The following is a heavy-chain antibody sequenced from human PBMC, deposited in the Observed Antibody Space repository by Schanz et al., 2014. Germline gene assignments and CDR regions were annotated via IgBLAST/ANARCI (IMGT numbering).Heavy chain of an antibody. D-gene: IGHD1-26*01. CDR3: ARSRSGFYFDY. Sequence: EVQLVESGGGLVQPGGSLRLSCAAPGFTLSNYAMHWVRQTPDKGLEWVSGLSANGDSTFYSSSVKGRFTISRDISKNTLYLQMGSLRAEDVAVYYCARSRSGFYFDYWGQGTLVTVSS. CDR1: GFTLSNYA. J-gene: IGHJ4*02. V-gene: IGHV3-64*01. CDR2: LSANGDST.